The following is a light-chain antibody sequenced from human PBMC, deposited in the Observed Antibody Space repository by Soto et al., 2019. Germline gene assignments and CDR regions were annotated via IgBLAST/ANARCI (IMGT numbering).Light chain of an antibody. Sequence: QSVLTQPPSASGTPGQRVTMSCSGNNSNIGSNSVSWYQQLPATAPKLLIHSNNQRPSGVPDRFSGSKSGTSASLAISGLQSGDEADYWCATWDDSLNGWVFGGGTQLTVL. CDR1: NSNIGSNS. J-gene: IGLJ3*02. CDR2: SNN. CDR3: ATWDDSLNGWV. V-gene: IGLV1-44*01.